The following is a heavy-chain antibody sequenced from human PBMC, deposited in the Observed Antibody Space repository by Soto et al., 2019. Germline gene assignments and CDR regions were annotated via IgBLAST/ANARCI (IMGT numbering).Heavy chain of an antibody. J-gene: IGHJ4*02. V-gene: IGHV4-34*01. CDR3: ARGRYSSSWQPPIRAFDY. D-gene: IGHD6-13*01. CDR2: INHSGST. Sequence: SESLSLTCAVDGGSCSGYYWSWIRQPPGKGLEWIGEINHSGSTNYNPSLKSRVTISVDTSKNQFSLKLGSVTAADTAVYFCARGRYSSSWQPPIRAFDYWGQGTLVTVSS. CDR1: GGSCSGYY.